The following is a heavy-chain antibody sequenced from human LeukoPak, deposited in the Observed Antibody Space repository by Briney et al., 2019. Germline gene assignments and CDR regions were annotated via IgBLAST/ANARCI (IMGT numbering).Heavy chain of an antibody. V-gene: IGHV3-23*01. CDR3: AKFRGYSYGPIGY. CDR2: ISGSGGST. D-gene: IGHD5-18*01. Sequence: GGSLRLSCAASGFTFSSYRMSWVRQAPGKGLEWVSAISGSGGSTSYADSVKGRFTISRDNSKNTLYLQMNSLRAEDTAVYYCAKFRGYSYGPIGYWGQGTLVTVSS. J-gene: IGHJ4*02. CDR1: GFTFSSYR.